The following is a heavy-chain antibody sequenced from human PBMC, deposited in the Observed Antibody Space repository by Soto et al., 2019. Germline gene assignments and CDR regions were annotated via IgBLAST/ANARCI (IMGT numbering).Heavy chain of an antibody. Sequence: PGGSLRLSCAVSGFSFGSYAMSWVRQSPGRGLEWVSIISGSGGSTYYADSVKGRFTISRDNSKNTLYLQMNSLRAEDTAVYYCAKRGDSSYLWGQGTMVTVSS. CDR1: GFSFGSYA. CDR2: ISGSGGST. J-gene: IGHJ3*01. V-gene: IGHV3-23*01. D-gene: IGHD3-22*01. CDR3: AKRGDSSYL.